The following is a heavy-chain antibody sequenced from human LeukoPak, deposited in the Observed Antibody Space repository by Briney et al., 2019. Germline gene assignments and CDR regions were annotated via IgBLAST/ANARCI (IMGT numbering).Heavy chain of an antibody. Sequence: PAETLSLTCTVSGDSISISSYYWGWIRQPPGKGLEWIVCIYYSGSTDYNPSLKSRVTISVDRSKIQFSLKLSSVTAADTAVYYCAREGGNEPGSYSFDYWGQGTLVTVSS. D-gene: IGHD3-10*01. V-gene: IGHV4-39*07. CDR1: GDSISISSYY. CDR3: AREGGNEPGSYSFDY. CDR2: IYYSGST. J-gene: IGHJ4*02.